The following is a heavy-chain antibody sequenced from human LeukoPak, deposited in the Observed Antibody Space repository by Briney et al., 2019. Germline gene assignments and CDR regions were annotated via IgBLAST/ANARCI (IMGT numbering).Heavy chain of an antibody. CDR2: IYTSGST. J-gene: IGHJ2*01. V-gene: IGHV4-61*02. Sequence: SQTLSLTCTVSGGSISSCSYYWSWIRQPAGKGLDWIGRIYTSGSTNYNPSLKSRVTISVDTSKNQFSLKLSSVTAADTAVYYCARAGYCSGGSCYVWYFDLWGRGTLVTVSS. D-gene: IGHD2-15*01. CDR3: ARAGYCSGGSCYVWYFDL. CDR1: GGSISSCSYY.